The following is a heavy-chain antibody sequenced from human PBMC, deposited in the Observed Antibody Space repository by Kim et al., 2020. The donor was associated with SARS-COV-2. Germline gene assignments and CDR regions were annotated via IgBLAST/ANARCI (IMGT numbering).Heavy chain of an antibody. J-gene: IGHJ4*02. D-gene: IGHD6-13*01. Sequence: YPTPSLKSRVTLSVETSTNQFSLKLSSVTAADTSVFYCARQLTGSSWFDYWGQGPLVTVSS. V-gene: IGHV4-39*01. CDR3: ARQLTGSSWFDY.